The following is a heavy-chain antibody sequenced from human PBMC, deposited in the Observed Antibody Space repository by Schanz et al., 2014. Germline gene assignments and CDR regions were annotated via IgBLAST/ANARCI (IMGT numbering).Heavy chain of an antibody. D-gene: IGHD3-10*01. J-gene: IGHJ6*02. CDR2: TNGDGTNA. Sequence: EVKLVESGGGAVRPGGSLRLSCAASGFTLSSYWMHWVRQVPGKGLEWVSCTNGDGTNAKYADSVKGRFTISRDNAKKTLSLQRISLRAEDTAVYYCARDFDDRRGYGSGYCLGDCMDVWGQGTTVTVSS. CDR1: GFTLSSYW. V-gene: IGHV3-74*01. CDR3: ARDFDDRRGYGSGYCLGDCMDV.